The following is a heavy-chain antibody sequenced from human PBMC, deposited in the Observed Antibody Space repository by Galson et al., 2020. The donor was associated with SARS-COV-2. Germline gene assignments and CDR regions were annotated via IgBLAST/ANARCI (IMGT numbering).Heavy chain of an antibody. Sequence: GGSLRLSCAASGFTFSDYYMSWIRQAPGKGLEWVSYISSSSSYPNYADSVKGRFTISRDNAKNSLYLQMNSLRAEDTAVYYCARGHWAYSRSPPSRGGWYFDLWGRGTLVTVSS. D-gene: IGHD6-6*01. CDR3: ARGHWAYSRSPPSRGGWYFDL. CDR2: ISSSSSYP. J-gene: IGHJ2*01. V-gene: IGHV3-11*05. CDR1: GFTFSDYY.